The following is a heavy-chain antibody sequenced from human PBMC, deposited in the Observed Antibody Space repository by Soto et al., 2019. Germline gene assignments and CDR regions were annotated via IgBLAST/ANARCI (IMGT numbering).Heavy chain of an antibody. J-gene: IGHJ4*02. V-gene: IGHV3-30*18. CDR1: GFTFSSYG. CDR2: ISYDGSNK. CDR3: AKDGSRIVGATNFDY. Sequence: QVQLVESGGGVVQPGRSLRLSCAASGFTFSSYGMHWVRQAPGKGLEWVAVISYDGSNKYYADSVKGRFTISRDNSKNTLYLQMNSLRAEDTAVYYCAKDGSRIVGATNFDYWGQGTLVTVSS. D-gene: IGHD1-26*01.